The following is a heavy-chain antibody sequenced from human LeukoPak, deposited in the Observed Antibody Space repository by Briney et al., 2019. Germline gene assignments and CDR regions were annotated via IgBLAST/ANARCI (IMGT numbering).Heavy chain of an antibody. CDR3: ARAYGDSLSFDY. J-gene: IGHJ4*02. V-gene: IGHV4-59*01. CDR2: IYYCGST. CDR1: GGSISSFY. Sequence: SETLSLTCTVSGGSISSFYWSWIRHPPGQGQEWIGYIYYCGSTNTNPTLKRRVTISVDTYKSLFSLKLSAVTAADSAGYYCARAYGDSLSFDYWGQGTLVTVSS. D-gene: IGHD4-17*01.